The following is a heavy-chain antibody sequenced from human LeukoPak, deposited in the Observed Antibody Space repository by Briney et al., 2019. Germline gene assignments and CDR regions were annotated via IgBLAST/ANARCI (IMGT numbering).Heavy chain of an antibody. CDR2: IWHDGSNS. J-gene: IGHJ1*01. Sequence: SGGSLRLSCAASGFSFSNFGMHWVRQAPGKGLEWVAIIWHDGSNSYYADSVKGRFTLSRDNSKNTLYLQMDSLRVEDTALYYCVRGECSSSWHSEYFQHWGQGTLVTVSS. CDR3: VRGECSSSWHSEYFQH. D-gene: IGHD6-13*01. V-gene: IGHV3-33*01. CDR1: GFSFSNFG.